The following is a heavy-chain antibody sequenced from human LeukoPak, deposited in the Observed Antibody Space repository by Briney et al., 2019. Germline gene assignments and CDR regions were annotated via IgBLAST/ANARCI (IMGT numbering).Heavy chain of an antibody. Sequence: GGSLRLSCAASGFTLSRYGMHWVRQAPGKGLEWVAFIRFDGSIKYYADSVKGRFAISRDNSKNTLYLQMNSLRAEDTAVYYCSRLRGYSYGYADYWGQGTLVTVSS. J-gene: IGHJ4*02. V-gene: IGHV3-30*02. CDR2: IRFDGSIK. D-gene: IGHD5-18*01. CDR3: SRLRGYSYGYADY. CDR1: GFTLSRYG.